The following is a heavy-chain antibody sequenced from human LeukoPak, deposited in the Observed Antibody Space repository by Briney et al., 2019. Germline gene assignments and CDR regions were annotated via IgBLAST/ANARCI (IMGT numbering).Heavy chain of an antibody. J-gene: IGHJ4*02. V-gene: IGHV3-7*01. Sequence: GGSLRLSCAASRLTFSSSWMTWVRQTPGKGLEWVANIKEDGSEKYYVDSVKGRFTISRDNAKNSLYLQMNSLRAEDTALYYCATDVGADWGQGTLGTVSS. CDR2: IKEDGSEK. CDR1: RLTFSSSW. CDR3: ATDVGAD.